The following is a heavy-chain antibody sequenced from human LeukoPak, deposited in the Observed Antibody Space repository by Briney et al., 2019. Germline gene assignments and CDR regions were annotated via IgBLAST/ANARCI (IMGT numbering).Heavy chain of an antibody. CDR1: GFTFSSYD. D-gene: IGHD6-13*01. J-gene: IGHJ3*02. V-gene: IGHV3-13*01. CDR2: IGTAGDT. Sequence: GGSLRLSCAASGFTFSSYDMHWVRQATGKGLEWVSGIGTAGDTYYPGSVKGRFTISRENAKNSLYLQMNSLRAGDTAVYYCARGADSSSRDDAFDIWRQGTMVTVSS. CDR3: ARGADSSSRDDAFDI.